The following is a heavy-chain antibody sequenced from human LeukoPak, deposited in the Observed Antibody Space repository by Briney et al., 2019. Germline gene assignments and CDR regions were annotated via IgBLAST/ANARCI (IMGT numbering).Heavy chain of an antibody. V-gene: IGHV3-23*01. Sequence: GGSLGLSCAASGFTFSSYAMTWVRQAPGKGLEWASTIMSSGGTTYYADSVKGRFTISRDNSRNTLYLQMNSLRAEDTAVYYWAKGAREYSPSYIDYGGRGPLFPVPS. J-gene: IGHJ4*02. CDR2: IMSSGGTT. CDR3: AKGAREYSPSYIDY. D-gene: IGHD6-6*01. CDR1: GFTFSSYA.